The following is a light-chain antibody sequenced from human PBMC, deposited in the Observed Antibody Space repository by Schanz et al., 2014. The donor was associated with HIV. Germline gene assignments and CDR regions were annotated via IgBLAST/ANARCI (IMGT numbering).Light chain of an antibody. CDR2: EVT. J-gene: IGLJ3*02. CDR3: SSFAGSNIPWV. Sequence: QSALTQPPSASGSLGQSVTISCTGTSSDVGVYNYVSWYQQHPGRAPKLMIYEVTKRPSGVPDRFSGSKSGNTASLTVSGLQPEDEADYYCSSFAGSNIPWVFGGGTKLTVL. CDR1: SSDVGVYNY. V-gene: IGLV2-8*01.